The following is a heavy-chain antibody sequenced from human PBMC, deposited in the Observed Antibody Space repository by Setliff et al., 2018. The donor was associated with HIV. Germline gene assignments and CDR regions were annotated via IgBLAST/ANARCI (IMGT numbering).Heavy chain of an antibody. D-gene: IGHD3-10*01. J-gene: IGHJ1*01. Sequence: GSLRLSCAASGFTFSDYWMHWVRQVPGKGLVWVPRINSDGSTTNYADSVRGRFTISRDNAKNTLYLQMYSLRAEDAAVYYCARADPLGEQVWSLQFFQLWGQGTLVTVSS. CDR3: ARADPLGEQVWSLQFFQL. CDR1: GFTFSDYW. V-gene: IGHV3-74*01. CDR2: INSDGSTT.